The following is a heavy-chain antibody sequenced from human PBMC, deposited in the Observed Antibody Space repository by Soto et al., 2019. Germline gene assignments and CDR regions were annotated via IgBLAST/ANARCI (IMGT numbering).Heavy chain of an antibody. CDR1: GGSISSYY. Sequence: QVQLQESGPGLVKPSETLSLTCTVSGGSISSYYWSWIRQPPGKGLEWIGYIYYSGSTNYNPSLKSRVTISVDTSKNQFSLKLSSVTAADTAVYYCARNHLEDYSSGYYGGSHAFDIWGQGTMVTVSS. CDR3: ARNHLEDYSSGYYGGSHAFDI. CDR2: IYYSGST. V-gene: IGHV4-59*01. D-gene: IGHD3-22*01. J-gene: IGHJ3*02.